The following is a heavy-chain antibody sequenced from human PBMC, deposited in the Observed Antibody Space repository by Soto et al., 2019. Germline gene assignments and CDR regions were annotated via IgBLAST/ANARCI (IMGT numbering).Heavy chain of an antibody. CDR3: ARGRIAAAGIPD. CDR1: GYTFTSYD. V-gene: IGHV1-8*01. Sequence: ASVKASCKASGYTFTSYDINWVRQATGQGLEWLGWMIPNSGNRGYAQKFQGRVTMTRNTSISTAHMELCSLRSEDTAVYYCARGRIAAAGIPDWGQGTMVTVSS. D-gene: IGHD6-13*01. J-gene: IGHJ4*02. CDR2: MIPNSGNR.